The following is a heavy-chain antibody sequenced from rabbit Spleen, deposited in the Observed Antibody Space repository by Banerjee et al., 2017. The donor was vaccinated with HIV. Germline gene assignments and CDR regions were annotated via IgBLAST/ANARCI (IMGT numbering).Heavy chain of an antibody. V-gene: IGHV1S40*01. Sequence: QSLEESGGDLVKPGASLTLTCTASGFSFSSGYYMCWARQAPGKGLEWIACIYSGSSGDTYYASWAKGRITISKTSSTTVTLQMTSLTAADTATYFCARETSSGWGIVSFYFSLWGQGTLVTVS. CDR3: ARETSSGWGIVSFYFSL. CDR2: IYSGSSGDT. CDR1: GFSFSSGYY. J-gene: IGHJ4*01. D-gene: IGHD4-1*01.